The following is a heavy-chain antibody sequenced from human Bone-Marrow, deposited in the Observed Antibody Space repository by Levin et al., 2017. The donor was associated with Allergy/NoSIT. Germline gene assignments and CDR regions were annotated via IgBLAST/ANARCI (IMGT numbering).Heavy chain of an antibody. CDR2: ISASGSST. CDR1: GFTFSTYA. V-gene: IGHV3-23*01. D-gene: IGHD1-26*01. J-gene: IGHJ6*04. Sequence: SGESLKISCAASGFTFSTYAMTWVRQAPGRGLGWVSTISASGSSTYYVDSVKGRFTISRDNSKNTLYLHISSLGAEDTAIYYCAKWWEGMDVWGKGTTVTVSS. CDR3: AKWWEGMDV.